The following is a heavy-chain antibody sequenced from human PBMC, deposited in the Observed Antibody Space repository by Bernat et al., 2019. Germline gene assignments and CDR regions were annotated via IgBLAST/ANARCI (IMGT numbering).Heavy chain of an antibody. J-gene: IGHJ6*02. V-gene: IGHV3-48*01. CDR1: GFTFSSYS. CDR3: ARDQGLPPQGYYGMDV. Sequence: EVQLVESGGGLVQPGGSLRLSCAASGFTFSSYSMNWVRQAPGKGLEWVSYISSSSTIYYADSVKGRFTISRDNAKNSLYLQMNSLRAEDTAVYYCARDQGLPPQGYYGMDVWGQGTTVTVSS. CDR2: ISSSSTI.